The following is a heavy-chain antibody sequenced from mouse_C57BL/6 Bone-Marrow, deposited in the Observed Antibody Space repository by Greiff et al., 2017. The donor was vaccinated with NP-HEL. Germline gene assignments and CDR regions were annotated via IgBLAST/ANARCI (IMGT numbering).Heavy chain of an antibody. CDR1: GYTFTSYW. D-gene: IGHD2-4*01. CDR2: IDPSDSYT. V-gene: IGHV1-69*01. J-gene: IGHJ2*01. CDR3: ARRRYYDYDEGHY. Sequence: QVQLQQPGAELVMPGASVKLSCKASGYTFTSYWMHWVKQRPGQGLEWIGEIDPSDSYTNYIQKFKGKSTLTVDKSSSTAYMPLSSLTSEDSAVYYCARRRYYDYDEGHYWGQGTTLTVSS.